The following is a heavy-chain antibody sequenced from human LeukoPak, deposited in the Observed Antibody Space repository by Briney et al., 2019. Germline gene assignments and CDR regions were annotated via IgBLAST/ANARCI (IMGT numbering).Heavy chain of an antibody. CDR2: INSDGETT. V-gene: IGHV3-74*01. J-gene: IGHJ4*02. Sequence: GGSLRLSCGASGFTFGTYWMHWVRQAPGKGLVWVSGINSDGETTTYADSVKGRFTISRDNAKNTLYLQMNSLRAEDTAVYYCARIIGYGQPETSDYWGQGTLVTVSS. CDR1: GFTFGTYW. D-gene: IGHD5-18*01. CDR3: ARIIGYGQPETSDY.